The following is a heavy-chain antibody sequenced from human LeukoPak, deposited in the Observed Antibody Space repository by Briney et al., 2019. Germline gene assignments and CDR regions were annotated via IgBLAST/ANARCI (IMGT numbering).Heavy chain of an antibody. D-gene: IGHD3-9*01. CDR2: FSASGGST. CDR1: GFTFSTYA. Sequence: GGSLRLSCAASGFTFSTYAMSWVRRAPGKGLEWVSGFSASGGSTYYADSVKGRFTISRDNSKNTLYLQMNSLRADDTAVYYCAMHYSPRYDILTAYFHYWGQGTLVTVSS. V-gene: IGHV3-23*01. J-gene: IGHJ4*02. CDR3: AMHYSPRYDILTAYFHY.